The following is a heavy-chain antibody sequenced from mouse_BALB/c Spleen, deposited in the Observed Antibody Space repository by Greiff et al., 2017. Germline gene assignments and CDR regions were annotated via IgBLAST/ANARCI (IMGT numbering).Heavy chain of an antibody. V-gene: IGHV3-2*02. Sequence: EVQLQESGPGLVKPSQSLSLTCTVTGYSITSDYAWNWIRQFPGNKLEWMGYISYSGSTSYNPSLKSRISITRDTSKNQFFLQLNSVTTEDTATYYCARSPPYGNYDYWGQGTTLTVSS. CDR2: ISYSGST. CDR3: ARSPPYGNYDY. J-gene: IGHJ2*01. CDR1: GYSITSDYA. D-gene: IGHD2-1*01.